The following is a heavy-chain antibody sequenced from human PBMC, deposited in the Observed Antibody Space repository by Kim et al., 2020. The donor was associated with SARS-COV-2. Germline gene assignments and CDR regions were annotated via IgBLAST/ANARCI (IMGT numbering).Heavy chain of an antibody. J-gene: IGHJ6*02. CDR2: ISYDGSNK. CDR3: ARDPWSRLSGLTYSYYGMDV. V-gene: IGHV3-30-3*01. CDR1: GFTFSSCA. D-gene: IGHD1-26*01. Sequence: GGSLRLSCAASGFTFSSCAMHWVRQAPGKGLERVAVISYDGSNKNYADSVKGRLTISRDNSKNTLYLPMNSLRAEDTALYYCARDPWSRLSGLTYSYYGMDVWGQGATVTVSS.